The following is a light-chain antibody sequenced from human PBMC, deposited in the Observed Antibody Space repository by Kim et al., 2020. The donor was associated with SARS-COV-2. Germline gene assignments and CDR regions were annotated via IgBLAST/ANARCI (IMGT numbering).Light chain of an antibody. Sequence: EIVLTQSPGTLSLSPGERVTLSCRASQSVNGNYLVWYQQKPGQAPRLLIYGASNRATGIPDRFSGSGSGPDFTLTISRLEPEDFAVYFCQQYGSSPRTFGQGTKVDIK. V-gene: IGKV3-20*01. CDR3: QQYGSSPRT. CDR1: QSVNGNY. CDR2: GAS. J-gene: IGKJ1*01.